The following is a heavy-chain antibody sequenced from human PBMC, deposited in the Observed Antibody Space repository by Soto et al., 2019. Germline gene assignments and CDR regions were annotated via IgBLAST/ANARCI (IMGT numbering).Heavy chain of an antibody. J-gene: IGHJ4*02. CDR2: IWYDGSNK. Sequence: QSGGSLRLSCAASGFTFSSYGMHWVRQAPGKGLEWVAVIWYDGSNKYYADSVKGRFTISRDNSKNTLYLQMNSLRAEDTAVYYCARDGVSSSWPNFDYWGQGTLVTVSS. CDR3: ARDGVSSSWPNFDY. D-gene: IGHD6-13*01. CDR1: GFTFSSYG. V-gene: IGHV3-33*01.